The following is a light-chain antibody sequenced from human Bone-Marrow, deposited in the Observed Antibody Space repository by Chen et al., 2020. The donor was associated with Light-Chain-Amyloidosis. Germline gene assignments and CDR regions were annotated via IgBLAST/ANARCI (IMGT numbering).Light chain of an antibody. CDR1: SSDVGGYDI. CDR3: CAYRGGSFPYV. J-gene: IGLJ1*01. V-gene: IGLV2-23*02. CDR2: EVT. Sequence: QSALTQPASVTGSPGQSITISCPGTSSDVGGYDIVSWYRQHPGKAPKLLIFEVTKRPSGVSKRFSGSKAGNTASLTISGLRTEDAADYYCCAYRGGSFPYVFGPWTKVTVL.